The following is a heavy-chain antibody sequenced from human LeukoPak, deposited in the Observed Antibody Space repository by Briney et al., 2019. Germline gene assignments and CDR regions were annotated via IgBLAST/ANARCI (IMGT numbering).Heavy chain of an antibody. J-gene: IGHJ6*04. CDR1: GFTFSSYS. CDR2: ISSSSYV. CDR3: ARDKNLWFGELSDPFYYYGMDV. Sequence: GGSVRFSCAASGFTFSSYSMNWVRQAPGKGLEWVSSISSSSYVYYADSVKGRFTISRDNAKNSLYLQMNSLRAEDTAVYYCARDKNLWFGELSDPFYYYGMDVWGKGTTVTVSS. V-gene: IGHV3-21*01. D-gene: IGHD3-10*01.